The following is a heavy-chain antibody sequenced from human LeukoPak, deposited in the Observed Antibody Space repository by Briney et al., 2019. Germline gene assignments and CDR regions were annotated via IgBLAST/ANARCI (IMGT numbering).Heavy chain of an antibody. V-gene: IGHV3-23*01. CDR1: GFTFSTYA. CDR3: AKVPAVAGLWDFDY. D-gene: IGHD6-19*01. J-gene: IGHJ4*02. Sequence: GGSLRLSCAASGFTFSTYAMSWVRQAPGKGLEWVSGISGSGISTYYADSVKDRFTISRDNSKNTLYLQMNSLRAEDTAVYYCAKVPAVAGLWDFDYWGQGTLVTVSS. CDR2: ISGSGIST.